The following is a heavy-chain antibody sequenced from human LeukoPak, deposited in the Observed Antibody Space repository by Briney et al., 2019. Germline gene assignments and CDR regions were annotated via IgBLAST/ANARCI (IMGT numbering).Heavy chain of an antibody. J-gene: IGHJ6*02. CDR3: ARLSSGSYYNGYYGMDV. V-gene: IGHV4-59*08. D-gene: IGHD3-10*01. CDR1: GGSISSYY. Sequence: SETLSLTCTVSGGSISSYYWSWIRQPPGKGLEWIGYIYYSGTTNYNPSLKSRVTISVDTSKNQFSLKLSSVTAADTAVYYCARLSSGSYYNGYYGMDVWGQGTTVTVSS. CDR2: IYYSGTT.